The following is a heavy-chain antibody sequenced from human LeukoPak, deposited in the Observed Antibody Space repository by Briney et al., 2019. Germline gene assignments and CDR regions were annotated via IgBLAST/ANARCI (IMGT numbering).Heavy chain of an antibody. CDR3: ARDHNYAFDN. V-gene: IGHV3-48*01. Sequence: EGSLRLSCTASGFPFIEYSMNWVRQAPGKGLEWISYIGIDSGNTKYADSVRGRFTISADRAQDSLYLQMDSLRVEDTAVYYCARDHNYAFDNWGQGTLVSVAS. J-gene: IGHJ4*02. D-gene: IGHD1-1*01. CDR2: IGIDSGNT. CDR1: GFPFIEYS.